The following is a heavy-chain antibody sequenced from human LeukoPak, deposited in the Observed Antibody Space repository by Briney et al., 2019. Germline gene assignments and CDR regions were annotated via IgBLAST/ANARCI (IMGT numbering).Heavy chain of an antibody. CDR3: ARAIASYGDSAY. V-gene: IGHV3-48*04. D-gene: IGHD5-18*01. Sequence: GGSLRPSCAASGFKFSSFSMGWVRQAPGKGLEWLSYITSTSSATYYADSLQGRFTISRDNAKNSLYLQINSLRADDTAVYYCARAIASYGDSAYWGQGTLVTVSS. CDR2: ITSTSSAT. CDR1: GFKFSSFS. J-gene: IGHJ4*02.